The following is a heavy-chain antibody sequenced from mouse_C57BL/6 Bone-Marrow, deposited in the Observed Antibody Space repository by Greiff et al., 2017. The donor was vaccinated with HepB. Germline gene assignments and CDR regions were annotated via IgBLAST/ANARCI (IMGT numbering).Heavy chain of an antibody. J-gene: IGHJ3*01. V-gene: IGHV1-81*01. CDR3: ARGGTGTFAY. CDR2: IYPRSGNT. Sequence: QVQLQQSGAELARPGASVKLSCKASGYTFTSYGISWVKQRTGQGLEWIGEIYPRSGNTYYNEKFKGKATLTAEKSSSTAYMELRSLTSEDSAVYFCARGGTGTFAYWGQGTLVTVSA. D-gene: IGHD4-1*01. CDR1: GYTFTSYG.